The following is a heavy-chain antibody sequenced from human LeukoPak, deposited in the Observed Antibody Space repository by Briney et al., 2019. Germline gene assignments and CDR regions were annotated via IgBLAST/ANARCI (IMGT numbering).Heavy chain of an antibody. Sequence: SQTLSLTCAISGDSVSNKNTAWNWIRQSPSRGLEWLGRTYYRSKWYNDYAVSVKSRITINPDTSKNQFSLQLNSVTPEDTAVYYCARVSEGATVDGMDVWGQGTTVTVSS. D-gene: IGHD1-26*01. CDR2: TYYRSKWYN. V-gene: IGHV6-1*01. CDR3: ARVSEGATVDGMDV. CDR1: GDSVSNKNTA. J-gene: IGHJ6*02.